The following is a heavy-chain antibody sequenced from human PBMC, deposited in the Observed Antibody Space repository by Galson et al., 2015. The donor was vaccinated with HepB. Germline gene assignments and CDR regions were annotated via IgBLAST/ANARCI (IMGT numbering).Heavy chain of an antibody. D-gene: IGHD2-2*02. CDR1: GYTFTNDD. CDR2: MNPSSGNT. Sequence: QSGAEVKKPGESLKISCKASGYTFTNDDINWVRQAAGQGLEWMGWMNPSSGNTGFAQKFQGRVTLTRDTSISTAYMELSNPTSEDTAVYYCARGARSIDYWGQGTLVTISS. CDR3: ARGARSIDY. J-gene: IGHJ4*02. V-gene: IGHV1-8*01.